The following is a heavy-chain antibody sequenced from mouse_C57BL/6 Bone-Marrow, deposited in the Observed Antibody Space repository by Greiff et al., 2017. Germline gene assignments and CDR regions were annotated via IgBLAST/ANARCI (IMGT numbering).Heavy chain of an antibody. D-gene: IGHD1-1*01. CDR1: GYTFTSYW. CDR3: AREITTVVRYAMDY. J-gene: IGHJ4*01. V-gene: IGHV1-64*01. Sequence: QVQLKQPGAELVKPGASVKLSCKASGYTFTSYWMHWVQQRPGQGLAWIGMIHPNSGSTNYNEKLKSKATLTVDKSSSTAYMQLRSMTSEDSAVYYCAREITTVVRYAMDYWGQGTSVTVSS. CDR2: IHPNSGST.